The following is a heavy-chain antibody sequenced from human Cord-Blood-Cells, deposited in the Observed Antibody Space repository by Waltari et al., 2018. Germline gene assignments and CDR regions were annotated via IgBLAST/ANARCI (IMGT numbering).Heavy chain of an antibody. D-gene: IGHD4-17*01. CDR3: TTGRLRNY. V-gene: IGHV3-15*01. J-gene: IGHJ4*02. Sequence: EVQLVESGGGLVKPVGSLRLSCAASGFTLSNAWMIWVRQAPGKGLEWVGRIKSKTVGGTTKFAAPVKGRFTNSKDDSKNTLYLQMNSLKTEDTAVYYCTTGRLRNYWGQGTLVTVSS. CDR2: IKSKTVGGTT. CDR1: GFTLSNAW.